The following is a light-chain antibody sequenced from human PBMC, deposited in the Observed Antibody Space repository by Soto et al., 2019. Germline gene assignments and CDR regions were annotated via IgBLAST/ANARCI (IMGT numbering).Light chain of an antibody. CDR3: SSYTSSSLVV. CDR1: SSDVGGYNY. V-gene: IGLV2-14*01. CDR2: DVS. Sequence: QSVLTQPASVSGSPGQAITISCTGTSSDVGGYNYVSWYQQHPGKAPKLMIYDVSNRPSGVSNCFSGSKSGNTASLTISGLQAEDEADYYCSSYTSSSLVVFGGGTKLTVL. J-gene: IGLJ2*01.